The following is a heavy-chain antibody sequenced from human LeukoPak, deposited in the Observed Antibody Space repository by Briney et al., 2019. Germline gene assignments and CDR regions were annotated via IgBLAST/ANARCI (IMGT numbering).Heavy chain of an antibody. J-gene: IGHJ4*02. D-gene: IGHD5-18*01. Sequence: GASVKVSCKASGYTFTSYDINWVRQATGQGLEWMGWMNPNSGNTGYAQKFQGRVTMTRDTSTSTVCMELSSLRSEDTAVYYCARAHPVVDTAMAYYWGQGTLVTVSS. CDR1: GYTFTSYD. V-gene: IGHV1-8*01. CDR3: ARAHPVVDTAMAYY. CDR2: MNPNSGNT.